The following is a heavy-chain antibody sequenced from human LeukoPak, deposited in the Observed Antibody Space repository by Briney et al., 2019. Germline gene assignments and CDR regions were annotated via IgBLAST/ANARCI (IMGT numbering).Heavy chain of an antibody. CDR3: ARGREIVVVIGNTLDY. V-gene: IGHV4-39*01. D-gene: IGHD3-22*01. Sequence: PSETLSLTCTVSGGSISSSSYYWGWIRQPPGKGLEWIGSIYYSGSTYYNPSLKSRVTISVDTSKNQFSLKLSSVTAADTAVYYCARGREIVVVIGNTLDYWGQGTLVTVSS. CDR2: IYYSGST. CDR1: GGSISSSSYY. J-gene: IGHJ4*02.